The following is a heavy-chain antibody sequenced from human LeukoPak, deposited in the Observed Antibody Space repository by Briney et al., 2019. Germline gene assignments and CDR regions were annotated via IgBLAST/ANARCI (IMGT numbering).Heavy chain of an antibody. V-gene: IGHV3-30-3*01. CDR2: ISYDGSNK. Sequence: GGSLRLSCAASGFTFSSYAMHWVRQAPGKGLEWVAVISYDGSNKYYADSVKGRFTISRDSSKNTLYLQMNSLRAEDTAVYYCARGPQDSSGYLYYYYYGMDVWGQGTTVTVSS. J-gene: IGHJ6*02. D-gene: IGHD3-22*01. CDR3: ARGPQDSSGYLYYYYYGMDV. CDR1: GFTFSSYA.